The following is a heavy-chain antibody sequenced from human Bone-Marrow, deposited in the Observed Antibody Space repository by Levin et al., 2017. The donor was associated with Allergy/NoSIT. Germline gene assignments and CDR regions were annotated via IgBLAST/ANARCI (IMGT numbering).Heavy chain of an antibody. CDR1: GFTFSSYP. V-gene: IGHV3-30*04. J-gene: IGHJ3*01. CDR3: VRRTSCDCFTGYSGSAFDV. Sequence: PGGSLRLSCAASGFTFSSYPIHWVRQTPGKGLEWVAFIAVDGRTKFYADSVKGRVTISRDNSKNTVFLQMNSPTTADTAAYSSVRRTSCDCFTGYSGSAFDVWGQG. CDR2: IAVDGRTK. D-gene: IGHD3/OR15-3a*01.